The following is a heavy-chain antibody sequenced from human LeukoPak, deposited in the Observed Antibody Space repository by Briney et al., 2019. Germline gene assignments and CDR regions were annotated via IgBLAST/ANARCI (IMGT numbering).Heavy chain of an antibody. CDR1: RFTFSSYA. CDR3: AKEGGIAAAGTGYFDY. J-gene: IGHJ4*02. Sequence: PGGSLRLSCAASRFTFSSYAMHWVRQAPGKGLEWVAVISYDGSTKYYADSVKGRFTISRDNSKNTLYLQMNSLRAEDTAVYYCAKEGGIAAAGTGYFDYWGQGTLVTVSS. V-gene: IGHV3-30-3*01. D-gene: IGHD6-13*01. CDR2: ISYDGSTK.